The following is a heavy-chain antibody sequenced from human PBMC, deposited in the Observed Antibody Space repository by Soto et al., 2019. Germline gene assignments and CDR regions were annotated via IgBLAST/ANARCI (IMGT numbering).Heavy chain of an antibody. CDR3: ARKDKSGYFNWFDP. Sequence: GESLKISCRTSGYRFTSYWIAWVRQMPGKGLEWMGIIFPSDSDTRYSPSFQGQVTISADRSTSTVFLQWASLKASDTAVYFCARKDKSGYFNWFDPWGQGTLVTISS. CDR1: GYRFTSYW. CDR2: IFPSDSDT. D-gene: IGHD3-22*01. V-gene: IGHV5-51*01. J-gene: IGHJ5*02.